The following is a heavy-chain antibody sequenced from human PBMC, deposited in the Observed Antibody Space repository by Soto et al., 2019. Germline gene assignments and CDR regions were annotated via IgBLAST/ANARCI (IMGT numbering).Heavy chain of an antibody. V-gene: IGHV3-48*03. CDR1: GFTFSSYE. CDR2: ISSSGSTI. D-gene: IGHD3-10*01. J-gene: IGHJ6*02. Sequence: PGGSLRLSCAASGFTFSSYEMNWVRQAPGKGLEWVSYISSSGSTIYYADSVKGRFTISRDNAKNSLYLQMNSLRAEDTAVYYCARPSLRGYYYYGMDVWGQGTTVTVYS. CDR3: ARPSLRGYYYYGMDV.